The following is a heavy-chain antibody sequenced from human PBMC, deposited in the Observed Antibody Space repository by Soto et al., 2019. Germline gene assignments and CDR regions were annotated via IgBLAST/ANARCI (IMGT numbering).Heavy chain of an antibody. CDR1: GDSITSGSY. J-gene: IGHJ4*03. CDR3: ARVHVMVVAGSTFDY. D-gene: IGHD6-19*01. CDR2: ISHGGTT. V-gene: IGHV4-38-2*02. Sequence: PSETLSLTCTVSGDSITSGSYWGWIRQPPGEGPEWIASISHGGTTFYNPSLKSRVSISVDSSKNQFSLSLTSVTAADTATYYCARVHVMVVAGSTFDYWGPGTLVTVSS.